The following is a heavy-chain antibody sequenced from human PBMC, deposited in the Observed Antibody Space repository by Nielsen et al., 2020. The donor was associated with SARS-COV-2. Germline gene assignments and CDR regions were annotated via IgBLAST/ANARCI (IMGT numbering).Heavy chain of an antibody. V-gene: IGHV4-39*01. J-gene: IGHJ4*02. CDR3: ARHGPRSTSFGGVISLFSGFDY. Sequence: WIRQPPGKGLEWIGSIYYSGSTYYNPSLKSRVTISVDTSKNQFSLKLSSVTAADTAVYYCARHGPRSTSFGGVISLFSGFDYWGQGTLVTVSS. CDR2: IYYSGST. D-gene: IGHD3-3*01.